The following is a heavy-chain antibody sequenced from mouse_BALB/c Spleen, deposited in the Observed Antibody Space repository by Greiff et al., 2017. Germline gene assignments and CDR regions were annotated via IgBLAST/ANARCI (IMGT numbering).Heavy chain of an antibody. Sequence: VQLQQSGAELVRPGTSVKVSCKASGYAFTNYLIEWVKQRPGQGLEWIGVINPGSGGTNYNEKFKGKATLTADKSSSTAYMQLSSLTSDDSAVYFCARGSKDGYDRYYAMDYWGQGTSVTVSS. CDR2: INPGSGGT. CDR3: ARGSKDGYDRYYAMDY. V-gene: IGHV1-54*01. D-gene: IGHD2-2*01. J-gene: IGHJ4*01. CDR1: GYAFTNYL.